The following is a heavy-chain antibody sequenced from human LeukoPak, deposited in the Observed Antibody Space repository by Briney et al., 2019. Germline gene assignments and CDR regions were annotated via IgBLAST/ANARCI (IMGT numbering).Heavy chain of an antibody. CDR3: ARAHQRGYIPGY. J-gene: IGHJ4*02. CDR1: GYTFTSYG. D-gene: IGHD5-12*01. Sequence: ASVKVSCKASGYTFTSYGISWVRQAPGQGLEGMGWISAYNGNTNYAQKLQGRVTMTTDTSTSTAYMELRSLRSDDTAVYYCARAHQRGYIPGYWGQGTLVTVSS. CDR2: ISAYNGNT. V-gene: IGHV1-18*01.